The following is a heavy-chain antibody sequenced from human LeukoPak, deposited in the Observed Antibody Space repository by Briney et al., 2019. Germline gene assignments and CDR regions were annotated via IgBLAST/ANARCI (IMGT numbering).Heavy chain of an antibody. CDR1: GGSISSGDYY. V-gene: IGHV4-30-4*01. Sequence: SETLSLTCTVSGGSISSGDYYWSWIRQPPGKGLEWIGYIYYSGSTYYNPSLKSRVTISVDTSKNQFSLKLSSVTAADTAVYYCAREGRVDSSSRAADYWGQGTLVTVSS. D-gene: IGHD6-13*01. J-gene: IGHJ4*02. CDR2: IYYSGST. CDR3: AREGRVDSSSRAADY.